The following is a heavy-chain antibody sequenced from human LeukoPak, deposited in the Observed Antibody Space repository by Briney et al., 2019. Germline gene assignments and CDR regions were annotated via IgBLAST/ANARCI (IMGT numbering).Heavy chain of an antibody. CDR1: GGSISSSSYY. V-gene: IGHV4-39*07. CDR2: TYYSGST. Sequence: SETLSLTCTVSGGSISSSSYYWGWLRQPPGKGLEGIGSTYYSGSTYYNLTLKSRVTIAVDTSQHQFSLKLSSVTAAATAVYYCARVDYSSGRYFDPKPLEYFDYWGQGTLVTVSS. D-gene: IGHD6-19*01. J-gene: IGHJ4*02. CDR3: ARVDYSSGRYFDPKPLEYFDY.